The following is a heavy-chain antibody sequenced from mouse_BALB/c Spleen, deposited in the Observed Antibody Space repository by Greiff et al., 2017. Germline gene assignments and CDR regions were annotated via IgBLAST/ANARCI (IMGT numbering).Heavy chain of an antibody. CDR2: IDTSDSYT. V-gene: IGHV1-69*01. D-gene: IGHD2-2*01. Sequence: VQLQQPGAELVMPGASVKMSCKASGHTFTDYWMHWVKQRPGQGLEWIGAIDTSDSYTSYNQKFKGKATLTVDESSSTAYMQLSSLTSEDSAVYYCARSGGLRAMDYWGQGTSVTVSS. J-gene: IGHJ4*01. CDR1: GHTFTDYW. CDR3: ARSGGLRAMDY.